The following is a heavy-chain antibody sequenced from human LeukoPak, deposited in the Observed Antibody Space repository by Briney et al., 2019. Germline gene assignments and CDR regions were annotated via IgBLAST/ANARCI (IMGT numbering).Heavy chain of an antibody. D-gene: IGHD2-15*01. CDR2: IKQDGSEK. CDR3: AREGVVVGRDFDY. V-gene: IGHV3-7*01. Sequence: GGSLRLSCAASGFTFSSYWMTWVRQAPGKGLEWVANIKQDGSEKYYVDSVKGRFTISRDNAKNSLYLQMNSLRAEDTAFYYCAREGVVVGRDFDYWGQGTLVTVSS. J-gene: IGHJ4*02. CDR1: GFTFSSYW.